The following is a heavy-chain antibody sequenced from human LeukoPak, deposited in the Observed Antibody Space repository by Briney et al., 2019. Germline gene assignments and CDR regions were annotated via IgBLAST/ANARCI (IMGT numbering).Heavy chain of an antibody. Sequence: SETLSLTCTVSGDSLSSSYWSWIRQPAGKGLEWIGRIYTRGSTNYNPSLKSRVTMSVDTSKNQFSLKLSSVTAADTAVYYCARVSGDYVWGSPHVPYYFDYWGQGTLVTVSS. J-gene: IGHJ4*02. D-gene: IGHD3-16*01. CDR3: ARVSGDYVWGSPHVPYYFDY. CDR2: IYTRGST. V-gene: IGHV4-4*07. CDR1: GDSLSSSY.